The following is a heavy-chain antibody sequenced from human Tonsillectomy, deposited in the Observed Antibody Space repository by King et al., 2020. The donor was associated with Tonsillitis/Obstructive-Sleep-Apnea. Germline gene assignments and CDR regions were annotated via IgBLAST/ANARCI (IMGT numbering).Heavy chain of an antibody. CDR1: GFTFSSYW. J-gene: IGHJ4*02. CDR2: ITQDGNEK. D-gene: IGHD6-6*01. CDR3: ARRRGSSSLDY. Sequence: VQLVESGGALVQPGGSLRLSCAASGFTFSSYWMSWVRQAPGKGLEWVANITQDGNEKYYVDSVKGRFAISRDNAKNSLYLQMNSMRAEDTAVYYCARRRGSSSLDYWGQGTLVTVSS. V-gene: IGHV3-7*04.